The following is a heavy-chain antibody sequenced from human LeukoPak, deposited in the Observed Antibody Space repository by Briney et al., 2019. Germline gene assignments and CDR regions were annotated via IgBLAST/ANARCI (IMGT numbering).Heavy chain of an antibody. V-gene: IGHV3-23*01. Sequence: PGGSLRPSCAASGFTFTDSAMTWVCQAPGKGLEWVSAISTSGGDTIYTDSVKDRFTISRDNSKNTLYLQMNSLRAEDTAVYYCAKAQYNWNDGDFDYWGQGTLVTVSS. D-gene: IGHD1-1*01. CDR3: AKAQYNWNDGDFDY. J-gene: IGHJ4*02. CDR1: GFTFTDSA. CDR2: ISTSGGDT.